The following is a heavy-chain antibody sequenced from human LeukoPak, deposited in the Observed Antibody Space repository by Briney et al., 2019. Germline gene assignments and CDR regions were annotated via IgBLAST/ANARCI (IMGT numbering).Heavy chain of an antibody. D-gene: IGHD4-17*01. Sequence: ASVKVSCKASGYTFTNYDINWVRQATGQGLEWMGWMNPKSGYTGYAQKFQGRVTITRDTSISTAYMELRGLRSEDTAVYYCARANGDIDYWGQGTLVTVSS. V-gene: IGHV1-8*03. CDR2: MNPKSGYT. CDR3: ARANGDIDY. CDR1: GYTFTNYD. J-gene: IGHJ4*02.